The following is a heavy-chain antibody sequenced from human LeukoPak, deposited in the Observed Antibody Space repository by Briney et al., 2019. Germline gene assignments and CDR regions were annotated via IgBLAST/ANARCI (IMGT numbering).Heavy chain of an antibody. D-gene: IGHD6-19*01. V-gene: IGHV3-11*04. CDR3: ARYSGWLVDGAFDI. Sequence: GGSLRLSCAASGFTFSDYYMSWIRQAPGKGLEWVSYISGSGSTIYYADSVKGRFTISRDNAKNSLYLQMNSLRAEDTAVYYCARYSGWLVDGAFDIWGQGTMVTVSS. CDR1: GFTFSDYY. J-gene: IGHJ3*02. CDR2: ISGSGSTI.